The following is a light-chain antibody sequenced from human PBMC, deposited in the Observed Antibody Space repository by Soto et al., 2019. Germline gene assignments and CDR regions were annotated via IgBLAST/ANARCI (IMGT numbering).Light chain of an antibody. V-gene: IGKV1-39*01. CDR1: LGVANY. CDR2: AAS. Sequence: DIPMTQSPSSLSASVGDRVTITCRASLGVANYLNWYQHKPGKAPTLLIYAASRLQSGVPSRFTGRGSGTDFTLTISSLQPEDFATYFCQQSYSSPFTFGPGTKVDIK. CDR3: QQSYSSPFT. J-gene: IGKJ3*01.